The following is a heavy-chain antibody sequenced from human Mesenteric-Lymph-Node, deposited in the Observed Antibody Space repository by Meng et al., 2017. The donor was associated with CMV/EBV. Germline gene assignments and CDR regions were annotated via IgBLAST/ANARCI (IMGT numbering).Heavy chain of an antibody. J-gene: IGHJ6*02. CDR3: ASAPTSYVILTGYFPNGVDV. V-gene: IGHV3-21*03. CDR1: GFTFSSYT. D-gene: IGHD3-9*01. Sequence: GESLKISCAASGFTFSSYTMNWVRQAPGKGLEWVASMSNSDSQIYYADSVKGRFTISRDNAENSVSLQMNSLRADDTAVYYYASAPTSYVILTGYFPNGVDVWGQGTTVTVSS. CDR2: MSNSDSQI.